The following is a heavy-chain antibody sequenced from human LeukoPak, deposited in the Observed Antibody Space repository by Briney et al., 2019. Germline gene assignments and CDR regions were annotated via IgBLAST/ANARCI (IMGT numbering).Heavy chain of an antibody. J-gene: IGHJ4*02. CDR1: GVIFSSYA. CDR3: ARDSGFSGTQRGEY. D-gene: IGHD3/OR15-3a*01. V-gene: IGHV3-23*01. CDR2: IFPSGGEI. Sequence: GGTLRLSCAASGVIFSSYAMSWVRQAPGKGLEWVSSIFPSGGEIHYADSVKGRFTISRDNSKNTLYLQMNSLRAEDTAVYYCARDSGFSGTQRGEYWGQGTLVTVSS.